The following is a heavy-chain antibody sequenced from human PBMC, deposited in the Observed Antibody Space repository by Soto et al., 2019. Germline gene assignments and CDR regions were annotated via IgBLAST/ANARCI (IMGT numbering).Heavy chain of an antibody. CDR1: GGSISSGGYY. D-gene: IGHD3-10*01. J-gene: IGHJ6*03. CDR3: ARVWVRFVDLSSDRNYYYYMDV. CDR2: IYYSGST. V-gene: IGHV4-31*03. Sequence: QVQLQESGPGLVKPSQTLSLTCIVSGGSISSGGYYCSWIRQHPGKGLEWIGNIYYSGSTYYNPSLTSRLILSVDTSKNQFSLNLSSVTAADTAVYYCARVWVRFVDLSSDRNYYYYMDVWGKGTTVTVSS.